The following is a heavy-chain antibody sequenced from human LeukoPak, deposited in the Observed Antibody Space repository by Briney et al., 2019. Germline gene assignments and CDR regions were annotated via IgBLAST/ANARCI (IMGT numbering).Heavy chain of an antibody. CDR1: GGSISSYY. Sequence: SETLSLTCTVSGGSISSYYWSWIRQPPGKGLEWVGYIYYSGSTNYNPSRKSRVTMSVDTSKHQFSLELSSETAADTGVYYCARLPANYDILTRYIYYFYYRGQATLVTDCS. V-gene: IGHV4-59*01. CDR2: IYYSGST. J-gene: IGHJ4*02. CDR3: ARLPANYDILTRYIYYFYY. D-gene: IGHD3-9*01.